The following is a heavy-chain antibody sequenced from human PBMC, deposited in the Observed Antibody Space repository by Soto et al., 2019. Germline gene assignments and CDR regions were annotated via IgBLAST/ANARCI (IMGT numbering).Heavy chain of an antibody. Sequence: GASVKVSCKASGYTVTSYGISWVRQAPGQGLEWMGWISAYNGNTNYAQKLQGRVTMTTDTSTSTAYMELRSLRSDDTAVSYCERGYSYAPIEYWGQGTLVPVSP. CDR1: GYTVTSYG. CDR2: ISAYNGNT. V-gene: IGHV1-18*01. CDR3: ERGYSYAPIEY. D-gene: IGHD5-18*01. J-gene: IGHJ4*02.